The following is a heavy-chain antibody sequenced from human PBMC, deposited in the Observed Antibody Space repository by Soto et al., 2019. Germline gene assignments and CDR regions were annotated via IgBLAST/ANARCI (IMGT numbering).Heavy chain of an antibody. J-gene: IGHJ3*02. CDR2: INPATGAA. CDR3: ARGGGVGVAGSAAFDM. Sequence: QLHLVQSGAVVKKPGASVTVSCSASGYPVTAYYMHWVRQAHGRGLEWMGGINPATGAAKYTQTFQGRVTMTRDTSTSTVFVELSGLTSEDTAVFYCARGGGVGVAGSAAFDMWGQGTLVTVSS. V-gene: IGHV1-2*02. CDR1: GYPVTAYY. D-gene: IGHD6-19*01.